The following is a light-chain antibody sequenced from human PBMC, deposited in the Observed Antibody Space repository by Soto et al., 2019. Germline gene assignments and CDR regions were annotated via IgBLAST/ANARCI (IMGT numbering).Light chain of an antibody. CDR2: EAY. J-gene: IGLJ2*01. CDR1: SSDIGSYNL. Sequence: QSALTQPASVSGSPGQSNTTSCTGSSSDIGSYNLVSWYQKEPGKAPKLVIYEAYKRPSGVSARFSGSKSGNTASLTISGLQAEDEADYYCSSYAGSRTYVVFGGGTQLTVL. CDR3: SSYAGSRTYVV. V-gene: IGLV2-23*01.